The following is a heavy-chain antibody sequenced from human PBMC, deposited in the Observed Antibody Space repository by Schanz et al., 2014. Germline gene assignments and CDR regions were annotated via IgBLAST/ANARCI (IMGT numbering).Heavy chain of an antibody. CDR3: AKEKGGEGSGFQMVV. V-gene: IGHV3-30*02. J-gene: IGHJ6*02. Sequence: QVQLVESGGGVVQPGGSLRLSCAASGFRLSTYGMHWVRQAPGKGLEWVAFIGHDGSDKFYADSVKGRFTISRDNSKNKMSLEMESLRADDTALYHCAKEKGGEGSGFQMVVWGQGTMVAVSS. D-gene: IGHD3-16*01. CDR1: GFRLSTYG. CDR2: IGHDGSDK.